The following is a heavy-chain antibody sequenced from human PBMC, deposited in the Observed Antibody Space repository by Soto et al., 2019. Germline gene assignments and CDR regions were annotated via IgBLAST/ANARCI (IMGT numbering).Heavy chain of an antibody. J-gene: IGHJ6*02. CDR3: AHTDRHYYYSYGMDV. CDR2: IYWDDDK. Sequence: QITLKESGPTLVKPTQTLTLTCTFSGFSLSTSGVGVGWIRQPPGKALEWLALIYWDDDKRYSPSLKSRLTIXXDXSXXQVVLTMTNMDPVDTATYYCAHTDRHYYYSYGMDVWGQGTTVTVSS. V-gene: IGHV2-5*02. CDR1: GFSLSTSGVG. D-gene: IGHD3-16*02.